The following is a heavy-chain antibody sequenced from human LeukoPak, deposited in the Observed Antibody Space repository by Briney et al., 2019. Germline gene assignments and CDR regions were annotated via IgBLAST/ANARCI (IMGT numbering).Heavy chain of an antibody. D-gene: IGHD3-3*01. CDR3: ATNYYDFWSGYYTEDDY. V-gene: IGHV3-11*04. J-gene: IGHJ4*02. Sequence: GGSLRLSCAASGFTFSDYYMSWIRQAPGKGLEWVSYISSSGSTIYYADSVKGRFTISRDNAKNSLYLQMNSLRAEDTAVYYCATNYYDFWSGYYTEDDYWGQETLVTVSS. CDR2: ISSSGSTI. CDR1: GFTFSDYY.